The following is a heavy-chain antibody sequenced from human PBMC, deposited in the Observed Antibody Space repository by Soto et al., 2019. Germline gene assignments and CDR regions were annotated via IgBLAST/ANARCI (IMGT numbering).Heavy chain of an antibody. J-gene: IGHJ5*02. CDR1: GGSISSYY. CDR2: IYYSGST. CDR3: ARDGEVRDFWSGSPGYWFDP. Sequence: ETLSLTCTVSGGSISSYYWSWIRQPPGKGLEWIGYIYYSGSTNYNPSLKSRVTISVDTSKNQFSLKLSSVTAADTAVYYCARDGEVRDFWSGSPGYWFDPWGQGTLVTVPS. D-gene: IGHD3-3*01. V-gene: IGHV4-59*01.